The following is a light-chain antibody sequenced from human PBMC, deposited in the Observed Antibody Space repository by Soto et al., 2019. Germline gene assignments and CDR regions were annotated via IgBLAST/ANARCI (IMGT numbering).Light chain of an antibody. Sequence: QSVLTQPASVSGSPGQSITISCTGTSSDVGSYNLVSWYQQHPGRAPKLMIYEGSKRPSGGANRFSGSKSGNTASLTISGLQAEDEADYYCCSYAGSSTAVVFGGGTKVTVL. J-gene: IGLJ2*01. V-gene: IGLV2-23*01. CDR1: SSDVGSYNL. CDR2: EGS. CDR3: CSYAGSSTAVV.